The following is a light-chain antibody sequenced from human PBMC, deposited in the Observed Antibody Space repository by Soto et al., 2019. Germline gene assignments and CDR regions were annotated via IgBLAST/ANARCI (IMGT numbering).Light chain of an antibody. CDR3: QQFTSYPLT. V-gene: IGKV3-20*01. CDR1: QSVSTNS. J-gene: IGKJ4*01. Sequence: EIVLTQSPDTLSLSPGERATLSCRASQSVSTNSLAWYQQRPGQAPRPLIYGASSRATGTPDRFSGSGSGTDFTLTISRLEPEDFAVYYCQQFTSYPLTFGGGTKVDIK. CDR2: GAS.